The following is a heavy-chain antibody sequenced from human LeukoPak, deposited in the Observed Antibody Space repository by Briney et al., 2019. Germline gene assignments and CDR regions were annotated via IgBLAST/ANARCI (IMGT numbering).Heavy chain of an antibody. Sequence: GSLRLSCAASGFTFSNAWMSWIRQPPGKGLEWIGSIYYSGSTYYNPSLKSRVTISVDTSKNQFSLKLSSVTAADTAVYYCAGTRQYIVVVPAATDYWGQGTLVTVSS. CDR3: AGTRQYIVVVPAATDY. D-gene: IGHD2-2*01. J-gene: IGHJ4*02. CDR1: GFTFSNAW. CDR2: IYYSGST. V-gene: IGHV4-38-2*01.